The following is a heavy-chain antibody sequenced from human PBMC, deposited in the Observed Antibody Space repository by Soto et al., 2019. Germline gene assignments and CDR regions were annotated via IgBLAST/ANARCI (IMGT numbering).Heavy chain of an antibody. D-gene: IGHD5-12*01. J-gene: IGHJ4*02. Sequence: EVQLLESGGGSVQPGGSLRLSCAVSGFTFSNYDMSWVRQAAGKGLEWGSAITGSGDNTYYADSVKGRFTISRDNSKNTLYLQIDALRAEDMAVYYCTKDEGVYTGYVNFGSWGQGTLVTVSS. CDR1: GFTFSNYD. CDR2: ITGSGDNT. CDR3: TKDEGVYTGYVNFGS. V-gene: IGHV3-23*01.